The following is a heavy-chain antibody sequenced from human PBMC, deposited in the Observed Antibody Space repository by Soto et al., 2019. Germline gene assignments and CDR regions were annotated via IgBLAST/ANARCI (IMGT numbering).Heavy chain of an antibody. J-gene: IGHJ4*02. CDR2: IIPIFGTA. V-gene: IGHV1-69*13. Sequence: ASVKVSCTASGGTFSSYAISWVRQAPGQGLEWMGGIIPIFGTANYAQKFQGRVTITADESTSTAYMELSSLRSEDTAVYYCARDLVGAQGGYWGQGTLVTVSS. D-gene: IGHD1-26*01. CDR3: ARDLVGAQGGY. CDR1: GGTFSSYA.